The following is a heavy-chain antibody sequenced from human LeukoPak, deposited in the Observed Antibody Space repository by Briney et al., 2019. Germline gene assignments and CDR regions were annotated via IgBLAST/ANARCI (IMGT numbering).Heavy chain of an antibody. CDR3: ASRAYCSSSSCPFGF. V-gene: IGHV4-39*01. CDR2: IYYSGST. J-gene: IGHJ4*02. D-gene: IGHD2-2*01. CDR1: GGSISSNNYY. Sequence: NPSETLSLTCTVSGGSISSNNYYWGWIRQPPGKGLEWIGNIYYSGSTYYNPSLKSRVTISVDTSKVLLSLKLSSVTAADTAVYYYASRAYCSSSSCPFGFWGQGTLVTVSS.